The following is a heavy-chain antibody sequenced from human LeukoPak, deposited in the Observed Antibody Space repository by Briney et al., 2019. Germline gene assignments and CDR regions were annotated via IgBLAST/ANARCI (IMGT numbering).Heavy chain of an antibody. CDR1: GGTFSNYA. D-gene: IGHD2-15*01. J-gene: IGHJ1*01. CDR2: IIPIFGTA. Sequence: ASVKVSCKASGGTFSNYAISWVRQAPGQGLEWMGGIIPIFGTANYAQKFQGRVTITADESTSTAYMELSSLRSEDTAVYYCARAYCSGGSCYSFEKYFQHWGQGTLVTVSS. CDR3: ARAYCSGGSCYSFEKYFQH. V-gene: IGHV1-69*01.